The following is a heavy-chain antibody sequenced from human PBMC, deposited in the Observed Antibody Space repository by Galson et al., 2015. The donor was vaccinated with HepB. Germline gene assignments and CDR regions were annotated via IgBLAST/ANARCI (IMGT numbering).Heavy chain of an antibody. CDR2: VKQDGSVK. V-gene: IGHV3-7*01. CDR1: GSIFSNYW. J-gene: IGHJ4*02. CDR3: ARDRGYYDSSGYYYPGGFDH. Sequence: SLRLSCAASGSIFSNYWVDWVRQAPGKGLEWVANVKQDGSVKHYVASVKGRFTISRDNAKNTLHLQMSSLRAEDTAVYYCARDRGYYDSSGYYYPGGFDHWGQGTLVTVSS. D-gene: IGHD3-22*01.